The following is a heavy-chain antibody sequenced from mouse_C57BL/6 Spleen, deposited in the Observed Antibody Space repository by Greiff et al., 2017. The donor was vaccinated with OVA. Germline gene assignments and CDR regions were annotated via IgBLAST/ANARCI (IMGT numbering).Heavy chain of an antibody. CDR2: IYPGDGDT. V-gene: IGHV1-82*01. J-gene: IGHJ3*01. Sequence: QVQLQQSGPELVKPGASVKISCKASGYAFSSSWMNWVKQRPGKGLEWIGRIYPGDGDTNYNGKFKGKATLTADKSSSTAYMQLSSLTSEDSAVYFCATYPGFAYWGQGTLVTVSA. CDR3: ATYPGFAY. CDR1: GYAFSSSW. D-gene: IGHD2-10*01.